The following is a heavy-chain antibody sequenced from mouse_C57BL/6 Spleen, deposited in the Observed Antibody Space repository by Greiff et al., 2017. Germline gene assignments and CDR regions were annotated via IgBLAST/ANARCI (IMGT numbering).Heavy chain of an antibody. J-gene: IGHJ2*01. V-gene: IGHV3-6*01. CDR2: ISYDGSN. CDR3: ARDRGDYYGSSYGFDY. Sequence: DVQLQESGPGLVKPSQSLSLTCSVTGYSITSGYYWNWIRQFPGNKLEWMGYISYDGSNNYNPSLKNRISITRDTSKNQFFLKLNSVTTEDTATYYCARDRGDYYGSSYGFDYWGQGTTLTVSS. CDR1: GYSITSGYY. D-gene: IGHD1-1*01.